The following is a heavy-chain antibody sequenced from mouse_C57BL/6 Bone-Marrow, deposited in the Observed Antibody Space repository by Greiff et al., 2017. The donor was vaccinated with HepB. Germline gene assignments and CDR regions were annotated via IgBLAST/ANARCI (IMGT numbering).Heavy chain of an antibody. CDR2: IDPETGGT. CDR1: GYTFTDYE. D-gene: IGHD2-4*01. CDR3: TRLGDYDRSYYYAMDY. Sequence: VKLQESGAELVRPGASVTLSCKASGYTFTDYEMHWVKQTPVHGLEWIGAIDPETGGTAYNQKFKGKAILTADKSSSTAYMELRSLTSEDSAVYYCTRLGDYDRSYYYAMDYWGQGTSVTVSS. J-gene: IGHJ4*01. V-gene: IGHV1-15*01.